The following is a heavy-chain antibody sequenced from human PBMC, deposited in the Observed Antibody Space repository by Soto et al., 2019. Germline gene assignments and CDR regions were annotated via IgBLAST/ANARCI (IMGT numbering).Heavy chain of an antibody. D-gene: IGHD6-13*01. CDR3: AKCDISCWKNWFDP. V-gene: IGHV3-23*01. CDR2: VSGGGGDTT. Sequence: EVQLLESGGGLVQPGGSLRLSCATSGFIFANYAMSWVRQAPGRGLEWVSSVSGGGGDTTHYADSVRGRFTISRDNSKSTLYLQMNILRAEDTALYFCAKCDISCWKNWFDPWGQGTLVTVSS. J-gene: IGHJ5*02. CDR1: GFIFANYA.